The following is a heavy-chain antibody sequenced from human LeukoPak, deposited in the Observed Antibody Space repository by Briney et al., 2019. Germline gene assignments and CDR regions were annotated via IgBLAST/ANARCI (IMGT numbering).Heavy chain of an antibody. CDR1: GGSISSYY. D-gene: IGHD1-26*01. Sequence: SETLSLTCTVSGGSISSYYWSWIRQPAGKGLERIGRIYTSGSTNYNPSLKSRVTMSVDTSKNQFSLKLSSVTAADTAVYYCARSSGSYFGYYFDYWGQGTLVTVSS. CDR2: IYTSGST. V-gene: IGHV4-4*07. J-gene: IGHJ4*02. CDR3: ARSSGSYFGYYFDY.